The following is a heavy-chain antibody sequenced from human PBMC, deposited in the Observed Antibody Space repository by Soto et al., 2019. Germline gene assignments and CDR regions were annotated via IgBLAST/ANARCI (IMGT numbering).Heavy chain of an antibody. CDR2: IDPSDSYT. J-gene: IGHJ4*02. CDR3: ARLRDGYNYRSAGLDY. D-gene: IGHD5-12*01. Sequence: PGESLKISCKGSGYSFTSYLISWVRQMPGKGLEWMGRIDPSDSYTNYSPSFQGHVTISADKSISTAYLQWSSLKASDTAMYYCARLRDGYNYRSAGLDYWGRGTLVTVSS. CDR1: GYSFTSYL. V-gene: IGHV5-10-1*01.